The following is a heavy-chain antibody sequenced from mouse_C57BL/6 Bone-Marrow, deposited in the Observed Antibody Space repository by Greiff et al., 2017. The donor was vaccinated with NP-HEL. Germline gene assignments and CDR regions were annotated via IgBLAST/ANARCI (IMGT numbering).Heavy chain of an antibody. CDR2: INPSSGYT. Sequence: QVQLQQSGAELARPGASVKMSCKASGYTFTSYTMHWVKQRPGQGLEWIGYINPSSGYTKYNQKFKDKATLTADKSSSTAYMQLSSLTSEDSAVYYCARGDYGSRRFAYWGKGTLVTVSA. CDR1: GYTFTSYT. CDR3: ARGDYGSRRFAY. J-gene: IGHJ3*01. V-gene: IGHV1-4*01. D-gene: IGHD1-1*01.